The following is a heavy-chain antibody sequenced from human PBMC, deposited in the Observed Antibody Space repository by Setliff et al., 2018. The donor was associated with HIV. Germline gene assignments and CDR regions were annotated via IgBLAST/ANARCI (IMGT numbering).Heavy chain of an antibody. V-gene: IGHV3-49*04. CDR1: GFSFSTYW. CDR3: TSAFADYAYWYFDY. J-gene: IGHJ4*02. CDR2: IRSKTYGGTT. D-gene: IGHD2-8*02. Sequence: PGGSLRLSCVASGFSFSTYWMSWVRQAPGKGLEWVGFIRSKTYGGTTEYAASVKGRFTISRDDSKSIAYLQMNSLKTEDTAVYYCTSAFADYAYWYFDYWGQGTLVTVSS.